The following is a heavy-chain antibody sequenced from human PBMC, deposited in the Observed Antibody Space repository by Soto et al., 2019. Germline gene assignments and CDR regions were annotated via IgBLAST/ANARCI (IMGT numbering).Heavy chain of an antibody. Sequence: SVKVSCKASGGTFSSYAISWVRQAPGQGPEWMGGIIPIFGTANYAQKFQGRVTITADESTSTAYMELSSLRSEDTAVYYCARDSDPWYCSSTSCSHRYYYYYGMDVWGQGTTVTVSS. CDR1: GGTFSSYA. CDR2: IIPIFGTA. J-gene: IGHJ6*02. CDR3: ARDSDPWYCSSTSCSHRYYYYYGMDV. D-gene: IGHD2-2*01. V-gene: IGHV1-69*13.